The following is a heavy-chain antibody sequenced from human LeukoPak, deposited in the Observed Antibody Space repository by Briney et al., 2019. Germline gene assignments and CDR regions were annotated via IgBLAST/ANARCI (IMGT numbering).Heavy chain of an antibody. V-gene: IGHV3-7*01. Sequence: PGGSLRLSCAASGFTFSTYWMSWVRQAPGKGLEWVASINQDGSETFYVDSVKGRFIISRVNAKSSVFLQMNSLRADGTGIYYCARDPKRRFDYWGQGTLVTVSS. CDR3: ARDPKRRFDY. J-gene: IGHJ4*02. CDR1: GFTFSTYW. D-gene: IGHD1-1*01. CDR2: INQDGSET.